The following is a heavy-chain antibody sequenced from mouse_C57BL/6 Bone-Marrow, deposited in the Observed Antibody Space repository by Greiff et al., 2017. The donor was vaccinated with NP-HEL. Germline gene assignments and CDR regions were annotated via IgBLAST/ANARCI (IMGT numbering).Heavy chain of an antibody. CDR2: IFLGSGST. CDR1: GYTFTSHW. V-gene: IGHV1-56*01. D-gene: IGHD4-1*01. J-gene: IGHJ2*01. CDR3: AGTYYFDY. Sequence: VQLQQSGPELVRLGAPVKISCKALGYTFTSHWIQWVRQRPGQGLEWIGEIFLGSGSTYYNEKSKGKATQTVDTSSSTAYMQPSSLTSEDSAVYFCAGTYYFDYWGQGTTLTVSS.